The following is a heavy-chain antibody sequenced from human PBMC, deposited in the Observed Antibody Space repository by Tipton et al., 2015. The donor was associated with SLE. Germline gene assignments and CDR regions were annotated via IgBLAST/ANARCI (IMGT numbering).Heavy chain of an antibody. Sequence: QSGPEVKKPGASVVISCRTSGYTFTNYFIQWVRQAPGQGLEWMGKVDPRGIDSKYAQKFQDRVTLTRHTSTNTVYMEMSSLTSDDTAVYYCARGGWYSSLSLGLFDHWGQGTLVTVSS. CDR1: GYTFTNYF. J-gene: IGHJ4*02. V-gene: IGHV1-46*01. D-gene: IGHD6-6*01. CDR3: ARGGWYSSLSLGLFDH. CDR2: VDPRGIDS.